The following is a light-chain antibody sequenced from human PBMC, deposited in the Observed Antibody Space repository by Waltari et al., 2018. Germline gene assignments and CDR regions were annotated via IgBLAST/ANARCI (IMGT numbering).Light chain of an antibody. CDR3: YSTDTSGGA. CDR1: ELPKTY. V-gene: IGLV3-10*01. Sequence: SSELTQPPSVSVSPGQTARLTCSGAELPKTYAYWLQQRSGQAPMLVIYDDYKRPSGIPERFSGSSSGTMATLSISGAQEEDDADYYCYSTDTSGGAFGGGTKLTVL. CDR2: DDY. J-gene: IGLJ2*01.